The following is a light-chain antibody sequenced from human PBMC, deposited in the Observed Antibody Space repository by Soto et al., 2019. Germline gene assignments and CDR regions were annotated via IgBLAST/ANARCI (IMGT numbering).Light chain of an antibody. CDR3: QQYGSSPPDT. V-gene: IGKV3-20*01. Sequence: EIVLTQSPGTLSLAPGERATLSRRASQSVSSSYLAWYQQKPGQAPRLLIYGASSRATGIPDRFSVSGSGTDFTLTISRLEPEDFVVYYCQQYGSSPPDTFGPGTKVDIK. CDR1: QSVSSSY. J-gene: IGKJ3*01. CDR2: GAS.